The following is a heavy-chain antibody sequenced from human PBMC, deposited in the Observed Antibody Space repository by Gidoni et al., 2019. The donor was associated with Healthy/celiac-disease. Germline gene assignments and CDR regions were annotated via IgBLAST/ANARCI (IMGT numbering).Heavy chain of an antibody. D-gene: IGHD6-13*01. CDR2: INHSGST. CDR3: ARDIAAAHNPFDY. V-gene: IGHV4-34*01. CDR1: GGSFSGYY. Sequence: QVQLQQWGAGLLKPSETLSLTCAVYGGSFSGYYWSWIRQPPGKGLEWIGEINHSGSTNYNPSLKSRVTISVDASKNQFSLKLSSVTAADTAVYYCARDIAAAHNPFDYWGQGTLVTVSS. J-gene: IGHJ4*02.